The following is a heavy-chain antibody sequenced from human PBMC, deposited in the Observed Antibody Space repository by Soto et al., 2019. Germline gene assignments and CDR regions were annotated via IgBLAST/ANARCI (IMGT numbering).Heavy chain of an antibody. CDR2: IYYSGST. V-gene: IGHV4-31*03. CDR1: GGSISSGGYY. J-gene: IGHJ4*02. D-gene: IGHD5-12*01. CDR3: ARGGQMATIYFDY. Sequence: SETLSLTCTVSGGSISSGGYYWSWIRQHPGKGLEWIGYIYYSGSTYYNPSLKSRVTISVDTSKNQFSLKLSSVTAADTAVYYCARGGQMATIYFDYWGQGTLVTVSS.